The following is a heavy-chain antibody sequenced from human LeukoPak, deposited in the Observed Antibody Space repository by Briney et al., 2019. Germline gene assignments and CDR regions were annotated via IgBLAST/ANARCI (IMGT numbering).Heavy chain of an antibody. CDR2: ISGSGDNT. Sequence: GGSLRLSCAASGFTFSSYGMSWGRQAPGKGLEWVSGISGSGDNTYYADSVKGRFTISRDNSKNTLYVQVNSLGTEDTAAYYCAKGSYYDSSGSFYFDYWGQGTLVTVSS. D-gene: IGHD3-22*01. V-gene: IGHV3-23*01. CDR3: AKGSYYDSSGSFYFDY. CDR1: GFTFSSYG. J-gene: IGHJ4*02.